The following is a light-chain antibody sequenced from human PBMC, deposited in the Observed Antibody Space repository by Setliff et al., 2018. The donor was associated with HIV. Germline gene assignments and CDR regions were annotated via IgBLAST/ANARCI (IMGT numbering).Light chain of an antibody. Sequence: QFVLTQPASVSGSPGQSITISRTGTSSDIGRYNLVSWYQQYPGKAPKLMIYQATKRPSGVSNRFSGSKSGNTASLTISGLQAEDEADYYCCSNTGSNTYVFGTGTKVTVL. CDR1: SSDIGRYNL. V-gene: IGLV2-23*01. CDR2: QAT. CDR3: CSNTGSNTYV. J-gene: IGLJ1*01.